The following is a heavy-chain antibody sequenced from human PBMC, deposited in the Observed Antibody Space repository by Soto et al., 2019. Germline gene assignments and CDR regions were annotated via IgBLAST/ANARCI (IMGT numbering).Heavy chain of an antibody. Sequence: LRLSCAASGFTFSSYDMHWVRQATGKGLEWVSAIGTAGDTYYPGTVKGRFTISRENAKNSLYLQMNSLRAGETAVYYCARASLTWSGDYGMDVWGQGTTVT. J-gene: IGHJ6*02. V-gene: IGHV3-13*01. CDR3: ARASLTWSGDYGMDV. CDR1: GFTFSSYD. CDR2: IGTAGDT. D-gene: IGHD3-16*02.